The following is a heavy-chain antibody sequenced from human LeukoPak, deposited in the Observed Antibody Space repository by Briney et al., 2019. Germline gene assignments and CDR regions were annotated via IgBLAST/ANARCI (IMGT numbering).Heavy chain of an antibody. D-gene: IGHD1-26*01. J-gene: IGHJ4*02. CDR3: ARGEIVGATTGVDY. CDR2: ISYDGSNK. Sequence: GRSLRLSCAASGFTFSSYAMHWVRQAPGKGLEWVAVISYDGSNKYYADSVKGRFTISRDNSKNTLYLQMNSLRAEDTAVYYRARGEIVGATTGVDYWGQGTLVTVSS. CDR1: GFTFSSYA. V-gene: IGHV3-30-3*01.